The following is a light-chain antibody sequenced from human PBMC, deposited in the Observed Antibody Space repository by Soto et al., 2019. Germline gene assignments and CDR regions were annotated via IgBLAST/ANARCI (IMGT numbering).Light chain of an antibody. J-gene: IGKJ4*01. V-gene: IGKV3-20*01. CDR1: QSVAGSY. CDR3: QQYGSSPLT. Sequence: EIVLTQSPGTLSLSPEERATLSCRASQSVAGSYLAWYQQKPCQAPRLLIYGASRRATGIPDRFSGSGSGTDFTLTISRREPEDFAVYYCQQYGSSPLTFGGGTKVEI. CDR2: GAS.